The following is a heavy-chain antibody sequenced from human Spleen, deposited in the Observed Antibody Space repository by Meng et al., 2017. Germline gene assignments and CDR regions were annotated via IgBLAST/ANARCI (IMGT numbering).Heavy chain of an antibody. CDR1: GFTFSNYW. D-gene: IGHD4-17*01. V-gene: IGHV3-7*01. Sequence: GGSLRLSCAASGFTFSNYWMSWVRQAPGKGLEWVANIKQDGSEKYYVDSVKGRFTISRDNAKNSLYLQMNSLRAEDTAVYYCARTQSPTTADDAFDIWGQGTMVTVSS. CDR3: ARTQSPTTADDAFDI. CDR2: IKQDGSEK. J-gene: IGHJ3*02.